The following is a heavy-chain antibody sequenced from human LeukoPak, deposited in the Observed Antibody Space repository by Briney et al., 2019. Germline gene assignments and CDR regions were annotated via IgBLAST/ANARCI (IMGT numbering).Heavy chain of an antibody. V-gene: IGHV3-7*01. J-gene: IGHJ4*02. CDR3: ACVTPDY. D-gene: IGHD5/OR15-5a*01. CDR1: GFTFSSYW. CDR2: IKRDGSEE. Sequence: GGSLRLSCAASGFTFSSYWMSWVRQAPGKGLEWVANIKRDGSEEYYLDSVKGRFTISRDNAKNSVYLQMNSLRVEDTAVYYCACVTPDYWGQGTLVTVSS.